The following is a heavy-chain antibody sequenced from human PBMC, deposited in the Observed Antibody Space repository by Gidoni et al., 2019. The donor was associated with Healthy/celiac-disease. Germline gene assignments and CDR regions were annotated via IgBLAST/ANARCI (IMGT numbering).Heavy chain of an antibody. D-gene: IGHD3-3*01. J-gene: IGHJ6*02. V-gene: IGHV4-61*02. Sequence: QVQLQESGPGLVKPSQTLSLTCTVAGGSISSGSYYWSWIRQPAGKGLEWIGRIYTSGSTNYNPSLKSRVTISVDTSKNQFFLKLSSVTAADTAVYYCARADDFWSGYYTGSYYYYGMDVWGQGTTVTVSS. CDR1: GGSISSGSYY. CDR3: ARADDFWSGYYTGSYYYYGMDV. CDR2: IYTSGST.